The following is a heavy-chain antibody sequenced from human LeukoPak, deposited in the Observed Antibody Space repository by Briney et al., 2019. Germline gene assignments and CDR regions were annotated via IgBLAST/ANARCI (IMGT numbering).Heavy chain of an antibody. CDR1: GFTFTSCA. J-gene: IGHJ4*02. CDR2: INGVGGST. CDR3: AKGRVGATDFDY. D-gene: IGHD1-26*01. Sequence: GGSRRLSCAASGFTFTSCAMAWFRQAPGKGLQWVSAINGVGGSTFYAGSVKGRFTISRDNSKNMLYLQMNSLRAEDTAVYYCAKGRVGATDFDYWGQGTLVTVSS. V-gene: IGHV3-23*01.